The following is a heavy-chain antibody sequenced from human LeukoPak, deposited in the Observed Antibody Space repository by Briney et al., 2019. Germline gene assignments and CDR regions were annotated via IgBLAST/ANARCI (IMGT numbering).Heavy chain of an antibody. D-gene: IGHD6-6*01. CDR1: RYTFTGYY. V-gene: IGHV1-2*02. Sequence: GASVKVSCKASRYTFTGYYMHWVRQAPGQGLEWMGWINPNSGGTSYAQKFQGRVTTTRDTSISTAYMELSRLRSDDTAVYYCARDIAARQIFDYWGQGTLVTVSS. J-gene: IGHJ4*02. CDR3: ARDIAARQIFDY. CDR2: INPNSGGT.